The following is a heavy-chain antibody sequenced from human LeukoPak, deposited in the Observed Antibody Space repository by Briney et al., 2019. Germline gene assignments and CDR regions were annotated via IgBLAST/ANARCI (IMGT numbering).Heavy chain of an antibody. D-gene: IGHD3-22*01. CDR1: GFSFSNYG. V-gene: IGHV3-30*02. J-gene: IGHJ4*02. CDR3: AKAASPYDSSGYYYGGFDY. CDR2: IRYDGSNK. Sequence: GGSLRLSCAASGFSFSNYGMDWVRQAPGKGLEWVAFIRYDGSNKYYADSVKGRFTISRDNSKNTLYLQMNSLRAEDTAVYYCAKAASPYDSSGYYYGGFDYWVQGTLVTVSS.